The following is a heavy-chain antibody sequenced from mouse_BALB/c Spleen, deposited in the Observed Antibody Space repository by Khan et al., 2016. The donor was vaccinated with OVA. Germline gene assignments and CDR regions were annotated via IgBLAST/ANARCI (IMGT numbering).Heavy chain of an antibody. V-gene: IGHV1-20*02. D-gene: IGHD1-1*01. J-gene: IGHJ2*01. CDR2: INPHIGET. CDR1: GYSFTGYF. Sequence: EVQLHQSGPELVRPGASVKISCKASGYSFTGYFMNWVMQSHGKSLEWIGRINPHIGETFYNQRFKDKATLTVDESSSTAHMELRSLASEDSAVYYCTRIYRSDFDYWGQGTTLTVSS. CDR3: TRIYRSDFDY.